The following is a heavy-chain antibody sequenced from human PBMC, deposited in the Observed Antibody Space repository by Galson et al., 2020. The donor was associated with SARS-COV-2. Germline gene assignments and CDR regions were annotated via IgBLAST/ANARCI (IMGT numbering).Heavy chain of an antibody. CDR2: LSTHNGDT. D-gene: IGHD3-10*01. CDR1: GYTFINLG. J-gene: IGHJ4*02. V-gene: IGHV1-18*01. Sequence: ASVKVSCKASGYTFINLGITWVRQAPGQGLEWMGWLSTHNGDTHYAQKFRGRISMTADTSTSTVYMELGSLRSDDTAMYYCARGPDRYFGAGSYYAFDYWGQGALVTVSS. CDR3: ARGPDRYFGAGSYYAFDY.